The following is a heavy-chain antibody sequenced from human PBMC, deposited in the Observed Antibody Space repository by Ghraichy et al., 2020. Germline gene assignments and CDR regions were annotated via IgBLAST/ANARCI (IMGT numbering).Heavy chain of an antibody. CDR3: ARDYFDSVSYYFDF. D-gene: IGHD3-10*01. Sequence: GGSLRLSCAASGFTFSNYAMYWVRQAPGKGLEWLAVIWNDGDNKYYADSVKGRFSISRDNSKNMLYLQMNSLRADDTAIYYCARDYFDSVSYYFDFWGQGTLVTVSS. CDR2: IWNDGDNK. J-gene: IGHJ4*02. CDR1: GFTFSNYA. V-gene: IGHV3-33*01.